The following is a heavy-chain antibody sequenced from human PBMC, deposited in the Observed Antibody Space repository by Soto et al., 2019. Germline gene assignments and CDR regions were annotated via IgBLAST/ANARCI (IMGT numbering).Heavy chain of an antibody. V-gene: IGHV3-30*18. CDR1: GFTFSSYG. Sequence: QVQLVESGGGVVQPGRSLRLSCAASGFTFSSYGTHWVRQAPGKGLEWVAVISYDGSNKYYADSVKGRFTISRDNSKNTLYLQMNSLRAEDTAVYYCAKDKGYSSGWYVGGFDPWGQGTLVTVSS. CDR3: AKDKGYSSGWYVGGFDP. CDR2: ISYDGSNK. D-gene: IGHD6-19*01. J-gene: IGHJ5*02.